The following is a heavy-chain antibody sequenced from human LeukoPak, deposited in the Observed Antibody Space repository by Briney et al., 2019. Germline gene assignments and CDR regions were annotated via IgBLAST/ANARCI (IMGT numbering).Heavy chain of an antibody. J-gene: IGHJ6*03. CDR1: GGSISSGSYY. CDR2: IYTSGST. V-gene: IGHV4-61*02. CDR3: ARNGYSSSWHYYMDV. Sequence: SQTLSLTCTVSGGSISSGSYYWSWIRQPAGKGLEWIGRIYTSGSTNYNPSLKSRVTISVDTSKNQFSLKLSSVTAADTAVYYCARNGYSSSWHYYMDVWGKGTTVTVSS. D-gene: IGHD6-13*01.